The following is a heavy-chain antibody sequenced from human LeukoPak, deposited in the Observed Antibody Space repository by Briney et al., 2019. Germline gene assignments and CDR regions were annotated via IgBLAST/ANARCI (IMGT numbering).Heavy chain of an antibody. D-gene: IGHD3-22*01. V-gene: IGHV4-38-2*01. CDR2: IYYSGST. Sequence: SETLSLTCAVSGYSISSGCYWGWIRQPPGKGLEWIGSIYYSGSTHYNPSLKSRVTISVDTSKNQFSLKLNSVTAADTAVYYCARNDSSGYFDYWGQGTLVTVSS. CDR3: ARNDSSGYFDY. J-gene: IGHJ4*02. CDR1: GYSISSGCY.